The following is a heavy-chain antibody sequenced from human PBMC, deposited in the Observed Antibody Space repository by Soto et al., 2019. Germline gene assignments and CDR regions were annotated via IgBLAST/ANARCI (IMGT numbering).Heavy chain of an antibody. Sequence: PGGSLRLSCAASGFTFSDHYMEWVRQAPGKGLEWVGRIRNKANGFTTEYAASVRGRFTISRDDSKNTLYLQMNGLRADDTAVYYCAKDRGSSLYHWFDPWGQGTLVTVSS. CDR3: AKDRGSSLYHWFDP. CDR2: IRNKANGFTT. D-gene: IGHD6-13*01. CDR1: GFTFSDHY. J-gene: IGHJ5*02. V-gene: IGHV3-72*01.